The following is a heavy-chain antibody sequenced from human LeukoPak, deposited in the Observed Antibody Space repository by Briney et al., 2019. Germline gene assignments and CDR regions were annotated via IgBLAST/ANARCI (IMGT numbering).Heavy chain of an antibody. CDR1: GGSISGHY. D-gene: IGHD3-10*01. CDR3: ARGPAQVWFGEFSQYYFDY. CDR2: IYTSEST. J-gene: IGHJ4*02. V-gene: IGHV4-4*07. Sequence: PSETLSLTCSVSGGSISGHYWSWIRQPAGKGLEWIGRIYTSESTNYNPSLKSRVTISVDTSKNQFSLKLSSVTAADTAVYYCARGPAQVWFGEFSQYYFDYWGQGTLVTVSS.